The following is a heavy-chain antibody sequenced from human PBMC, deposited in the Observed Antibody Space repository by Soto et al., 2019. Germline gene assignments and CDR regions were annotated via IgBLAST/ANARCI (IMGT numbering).Heavy chain of an antibody. CDR1: GGTFSNYA. CDR2: IIPIFCSA. V-gene: IGHV1-69*01. Sequence: QAQLMQSGAEVKEPGSSVKVSCKASGGTFSNYAFSWVRQTSGLGLEWLGGIIPIFCSANYAQKFQDRVTITADECTTTAYIELRSLRCEDTAVYYCASPDLFFCTKGWSRSYVDYWGQGTLITVSS. J-gene: IGHJ4*02. D-gene: IGHD2-15*01. CDR3: ASPDLFFCTKGWSRSYVDY.